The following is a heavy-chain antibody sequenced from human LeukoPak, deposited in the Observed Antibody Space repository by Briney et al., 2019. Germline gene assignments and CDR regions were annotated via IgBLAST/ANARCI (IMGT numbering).Heavy chain of an antibody. CDR3: AKAMAGSTYYFDS. V-gene: IGHV3-48*03. J-gene: IGHJ4*02. Sequence: PGGSLRLSCAASGFTLSSCEVNWVRQAPGKGLEWVSYISSNGNTIKYADSVEGRFTISRDYAKNSLYLQMNSLRGEDTAVYYCAKAMAGSTYYFDSWGQGTLVTVSS. CDR1: GFTLSSCE. D-gene: IGHD6-19*01. CDR2: ISSNGNTI.